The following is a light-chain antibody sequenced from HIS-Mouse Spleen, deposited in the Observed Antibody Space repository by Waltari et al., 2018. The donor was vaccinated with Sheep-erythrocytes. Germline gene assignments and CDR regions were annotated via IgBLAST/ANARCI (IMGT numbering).Light chain of an antibody. J-gene: IGLJ1*01. CDR1: NIGSKS. V-gene: IGLV3-21*03. Sequence: SYVLTQPPSVSVAPGKTARITCGGNNIGSKSVHWYQQKPGQAPVLVVYDDSDRPSGIPERFSGSNSGNTATLTISGTQAMDEADYYCCSYAGSYNHVFATGTKVTVL. CDR2: DDS. CDR3: CSYAGSYNHV.